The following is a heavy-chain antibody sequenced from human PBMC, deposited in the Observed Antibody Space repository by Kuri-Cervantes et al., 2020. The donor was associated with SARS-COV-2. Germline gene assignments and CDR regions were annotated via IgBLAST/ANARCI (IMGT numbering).Heavy chain of an antibody. CDR2: ISYDGRNT. J-gene: IGHJ4*02. Sequence: GGSLRLSCEASGFIFSDYAIDWVRQAPGKGLEWVAIISYDGRNTKFADSVKGRFTISRGNSKNTLYLQMNSLRAEDTAVYYCARGYEARYSSSWYLDYWGQGTLVTVSS. V-gene: IGHV3-30*14. D-gene: IGHD6-13*01. CDR1: GFIFSDYA. CDR3: ARGYEARYSSSWYLDY.